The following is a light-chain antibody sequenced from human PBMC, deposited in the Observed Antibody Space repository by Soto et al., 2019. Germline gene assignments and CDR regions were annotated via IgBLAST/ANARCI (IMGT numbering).Light chain of an antibody. CDR3: KQYGISPYT. CDR2: DAT. V-gene: IGKV3-20*01. J-gene: IGKJ2*01. Sequence: EIEFAQSRGTLSMSQGERATLSCRASQSVSSYLAWYQQKPGQAPRLLIYDATNRATGIPDRFSGSGSGTDFTLTIITLEAEDFAVYYCKQYGISPYTVGQGT. CDR1: QSVSSY.